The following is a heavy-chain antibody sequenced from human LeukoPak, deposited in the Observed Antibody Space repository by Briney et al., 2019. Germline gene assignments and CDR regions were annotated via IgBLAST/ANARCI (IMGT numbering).Heavy chain of an antibody. CDR1: GFTFSSYA. CDR3: AKESIAAAWDY. V-gene: IGHV3-23*01. CDR2: IRGSGGST. Sequence: GGSLRLSCSASGFTFSSYAMGWVRQAPGKGVEWVSAIRGSGGSTYYADAVKGRFTISRDNSKNTLYLQMNSLRAEDTAVYYRAKESIAAAWDYWGQGTLVTVSS. J-gene: IGHJ4*02. D-gene: IGHD6-13*01.